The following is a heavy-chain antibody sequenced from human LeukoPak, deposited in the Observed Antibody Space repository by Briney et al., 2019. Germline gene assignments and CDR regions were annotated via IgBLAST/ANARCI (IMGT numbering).Heavy chain of an antibody. CDR1: GFTFSASS. Sequence: GGSLRLSCAASGFTFSASSMHWVRQAPGKGLEWVALKSDDGSNESFADSVKGRFTISRDNSKNTLYLQMNSLRADDTAVYYCARDHQVSYFDYWGQGTLVTVSS. CDR2: KSDDGSNE. D-gene: IGHD6-6*01. J-gene: IGHJ4*02. V-gene: IGHV3-30*04. CDR3: ARDHQVSYFDY.